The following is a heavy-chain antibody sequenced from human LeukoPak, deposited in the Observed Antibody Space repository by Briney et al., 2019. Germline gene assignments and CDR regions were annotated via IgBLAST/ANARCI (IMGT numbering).Heavy chain of an antibody. J-gene: IGHJ4*02. CDR3: ARAGGYNFGTSRAFGY. CDR2: IYHSGST. V-gene: IGHV4-4*02. CDR1: GGSISSSNW. D-gene: IGHD5-24*01. Sequence: PSETLSLTCAVSGGSISSSNWWSWVRQPPGKGLEWIGEIYHSGSTYYNPSLKSRVTISVDKSKNQFSLKLSSVTAADTAVYYCARAGGYNFGTSRAFGYWGQGTLATVSS.